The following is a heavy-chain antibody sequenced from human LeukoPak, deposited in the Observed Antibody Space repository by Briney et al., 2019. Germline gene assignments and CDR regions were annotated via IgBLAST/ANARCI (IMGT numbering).Heavy chain of an antibody. CDR2: IRVYNGNT. Sequence: ASVKVSCKASGYTFTSYGINWVRQAPGQGLEWMGWIRVYNGNTNYAQKLQGRVTTTTDTSTSTAYMELRSLRSDDTAVYYCARGPGGRSGYYPLEDYYYYYYMDVWGKGTTVTVSS. CDR1: GYTFTSYG. CDR3: ARGPGGRSGYYPLEDYYYYYYMDV. J-gene: IGHJ6*03. V-gene: IGHV1-18*01. D-gene: IGHD3-22*01.